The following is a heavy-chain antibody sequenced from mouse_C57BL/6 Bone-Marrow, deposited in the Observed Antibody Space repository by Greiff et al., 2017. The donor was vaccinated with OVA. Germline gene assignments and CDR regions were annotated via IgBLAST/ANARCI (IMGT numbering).Heavy chain of an antibody. CDR3: ARDSYYSNGYAMDY. V-gene: IGHV5-16*01. D-gene: IGHD2-5*01. Sequence: VMLVESEGGLVQPGSSMKLSCTASGFTFSDYYMAWVRQVPEKGLEWVANINYDGSSTYYLDSLKSRFIISRDNAKNILYLQMSSLKSEDTATYDCARDSYYSNGYAMDYWGQGTSVTVSS. J-gene: IGHJ4*01. CDR1: GFTFSDYY. CDR2: INYDGSST.